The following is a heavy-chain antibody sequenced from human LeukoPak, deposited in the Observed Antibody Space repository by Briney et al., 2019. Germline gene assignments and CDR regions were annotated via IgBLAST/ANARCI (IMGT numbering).Heavy chain of an antibody. D-gene: IGHD6-13*01. CDR2: ISSSSSTI. CDR3: ARVGIAAAATFDY. J-gene: IGHJ4*02. Sequence: GGSLRLSCAASGFTFSSYSMNWVRQAPGKGLEWVSYISSSSSTIYYADSVKGRFTISRDNAKNSLYLQMNSLRAEDTAVYYCARVGIAAAATFDYWGQGTLVIVSS. CDR1: GFTFSSYS. V-gene: IGHV3-48*01.